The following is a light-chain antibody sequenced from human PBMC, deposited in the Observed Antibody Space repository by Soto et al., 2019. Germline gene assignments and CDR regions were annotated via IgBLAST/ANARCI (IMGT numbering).Light chain of an antibody. CDR1: QDISNY. CDR3: QQYDNLPSWT. V-gene: IGKV1-33*01. CDR2: DAS. Sequence: DIQMTQSPSSLSASVGDRVTITCQASQDISNYLNWYQQKPGKAPKLLIYDASNLETEVPSRFIGSGSGTDFTFTISSLQPEDIATYYCQQYDNLPSWTFGQGTKVEIK. J-gene: IGKJ1*01.